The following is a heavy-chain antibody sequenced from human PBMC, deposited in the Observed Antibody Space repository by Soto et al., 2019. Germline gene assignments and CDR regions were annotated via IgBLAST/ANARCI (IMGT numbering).Heavy chain of an antibody. D-gene: IGHD3-16*01. Sequence: SETLSLTCTVSGDYIGSGNQYWSWIRQAQGKGLEWIGYIFSSGTTYYNPSIKSRLTMSLDTSQNQFSLKLNSVTAADTAVYFCARVPSPFDFYYAMDVWGQGTTVTVSS. CDR3: ARVPSPFDFYYAMDV. CDR1: GDYIGSGNQY. CDR2: IFSSGTT. V-gene: IGHV4-30-4*02. J-gene: IGHJ6*02.